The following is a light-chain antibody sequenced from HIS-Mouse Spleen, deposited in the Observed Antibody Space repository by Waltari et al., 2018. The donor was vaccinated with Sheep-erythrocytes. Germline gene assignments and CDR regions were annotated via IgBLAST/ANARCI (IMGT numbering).Light chain of an antibody. Sequence: QSALTQPRSVSGSPGQSVTIPCTGTSSDVGGYNYVSWYQQHPGKAPNLMIYDVSKRASGVPDRFSGSKSSNTASLAISGVQAEDEADYYCCSYAGSSTPWVFGGGTKLTVL. CDR1: SSDVGGYNY. CDR3: CSYAGSSTPWV. J-gene: IGLJ3*02. V-gene: IGLV2-11*01. CDR2: DVS.